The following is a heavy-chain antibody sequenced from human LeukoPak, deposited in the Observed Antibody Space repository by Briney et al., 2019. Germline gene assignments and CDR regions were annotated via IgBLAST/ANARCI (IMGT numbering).Heavy chain of an antibody. CDR1: GGTFSSYA. D-gene: IGHD2-2*01. J-gene: IGHJ6*02. Sequence: SVKVSCKASGGTFSSYAISWVRQAPGQGLEWMGGIIPIFGTANYAQKFQGRVTITADESTSTAYMELSGLRSEDTAVYYCARPDLGYCSSTSCYESYYYYYGMDVWGQGTTVTVSS. CDR2: IIPIFGTA. V-gene: IGHV1-69*13. CDR3: ARPDLGYCSSTSCYESYYYYYGMDV.